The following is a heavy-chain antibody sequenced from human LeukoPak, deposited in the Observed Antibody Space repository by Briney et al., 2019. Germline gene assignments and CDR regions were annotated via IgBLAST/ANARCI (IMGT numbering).Heavy chain of an antibody. J-gene: IGHJ4*02. CDR2: ISYSGST. CDR1: GGSISSTGYY. Sequence: SETLSLTCTVSGGSISSTGYYWGWLRQPPGKGLEWIGSISYSGSTYHNPSLKSRVTISVDTSNNQFSLKLSSVTAADTAVYYCAKYQTRTMFDSWGQGTLVTVSS. D-gene: IGHD2-2*01. CDR3: AKYQTRTMFDS. V-gene: IGHV4-39*01.